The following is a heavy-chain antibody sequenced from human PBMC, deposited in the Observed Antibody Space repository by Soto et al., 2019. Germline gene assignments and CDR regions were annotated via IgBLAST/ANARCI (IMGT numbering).Heavy chain of an antibody. CDR1: GGSISSTSSY. J-gene: IGHJ6*02. CDR3: ARLPTGGMDV. Sequence: PSETLSLTCTVSGGSISSTSSYWGWIRQPPGQGLEWVACVDYSGSTYYKPSLKSQVTISVDTSKNQFSLKLSSVTAADTAVYYCARLPTGGMDVWGQGTTVTVSS. CDR2: VDYSGST. V-gene: IGHV4-39*01.